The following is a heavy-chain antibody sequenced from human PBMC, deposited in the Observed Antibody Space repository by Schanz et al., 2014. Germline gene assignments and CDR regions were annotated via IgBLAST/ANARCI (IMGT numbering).Heavy chain of an antibody. Sequence: QVQLVESGGGVVQPGRSLRLSCAASGFTFSSYGMHWVRQAPGKGLEYVSAISHDGYSTYYADSVKGRFTISRDNSKNTVYIQMNSLRAEDTAVYYCARGGPAYYFDDWGQGTLVTVSS. J-gene: IGHJ4*02. CDR2: ISHDGYST. CDR3: ARGGPAYYFDD. CDR1: GFTFSSYG. V-gene: IGHV3-64*04.